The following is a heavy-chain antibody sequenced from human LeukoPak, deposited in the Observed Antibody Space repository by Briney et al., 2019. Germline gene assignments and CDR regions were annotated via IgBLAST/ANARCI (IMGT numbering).Heavy chain of an antibody. V-gene: IGHV3-23*01. CDR2: ISGSGGGT. D-gene: IGHD3-10*01. CDR3: AKVRVRGVIIPFDY. J-gene: IGHJ4*02. Sequence: GGSLRLSCAASGFTFSSYAMSWVRQAPGKGLEWVSAISGSGGGTYYADSVKGRFTISRDNSKNTLYLQMNSLRAEDTAVYYCAKVRVRGVIIPFDYWGQGTLVTVSS. CDR1: GFTFSSYA.